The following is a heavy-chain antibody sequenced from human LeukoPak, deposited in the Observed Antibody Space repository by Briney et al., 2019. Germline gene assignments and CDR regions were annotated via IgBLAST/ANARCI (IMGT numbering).Heavy chain of an antibody. CDR3: ARDKPRGSYYGSIFDS. Sequence: GGSLRLSCEASGFTFSSYWMSWVRQAPGKGLVWVANIRDDGGEMYYVDSVKGRFTISRDNAKSSLFLQMNSLRAEDAAVYYCARDKPRGSYYGSIFDSWGQGTLVTVSS. CDR1: GFTFSSYW. V-gene: IGHV3-7*01. J-gene: IGHJ4*02. CDR2: IRDDGGEM. D-gene: IGHD1-26*01.